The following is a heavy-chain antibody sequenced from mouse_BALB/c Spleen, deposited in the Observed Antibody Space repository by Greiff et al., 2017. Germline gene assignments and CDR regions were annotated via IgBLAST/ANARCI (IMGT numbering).Heavy chain of an antibody. CDR3: ASTGDGNYRDAMDY. Sequence: EVKLMESGAELVKPGASVKLSCTASGFNIKDTYMHWVKQRPEQGLEWIGRIDPANGNTKYDPKFQGKATITADTSSNTAYLQLSSLTSEDTAVYYCASTGDGNYRDAMDYWGQGTSVTVSA. D-gene: IGHD2-1*01. CDR1: GFNIKDTY. CDR2: IDPANGNT. J-gene: IGHJ4*01. V-gene: IGHV14-3*02.